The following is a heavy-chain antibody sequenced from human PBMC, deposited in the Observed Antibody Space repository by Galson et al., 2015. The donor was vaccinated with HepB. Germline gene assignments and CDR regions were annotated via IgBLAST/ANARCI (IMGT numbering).Heavy chain of an antibody. J-gene: IGHJ6*02. Sequence: SVKVSCKASGGTFSSYGISWVRQAPGQGLEWMGGIIPIFGTANYAQKFQGRVTITADESTSTAYMELSSLRSEDTAVYYCARGIVLLEYYGMDVWGQGTTVTVSS. CDR3: ARGIVLLEYYGMDV. V-gene: IGHV1-69*13. CDR2: IIPIFGTA. D-gene: IGHD2/OR15-2a*01. CDR1: GGTFSSYG.